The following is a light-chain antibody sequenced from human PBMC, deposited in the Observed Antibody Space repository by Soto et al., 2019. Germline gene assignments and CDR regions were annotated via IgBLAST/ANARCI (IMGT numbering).Light chain of an antibody. Sequence: QPVLTQPASVSGSPGQSITISCTGTTTDVGGYNYVSWYQQHPGKAPKLMIYDVSNRPSGVSSRFSGSKSGNTASLTISGLQAEDEADYYCSSYSSTITLVVFGGGTKLTVL. V-gene: IGLV2-14*03. CDR3: SSYSSTITLVV. CDR1: TTDVGGYNY. CDR2: DVS. J-gene: IGLJ2*01.